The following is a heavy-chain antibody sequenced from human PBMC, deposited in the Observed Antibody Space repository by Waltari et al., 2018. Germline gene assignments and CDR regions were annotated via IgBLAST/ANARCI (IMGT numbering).Heavy chain of an antibody. V-gene: IGHV2-5*01. CDR2: IYWNDDK. D-gene: IGHD3-9*01. Sequence: QITLKESGPTLVKPTQTLTLTCTFSGFSLSTSGVGVGWIRQPPGKALEWLALIYWNDDKRYSPSLKSRLTITKDTSKNQVVLTMTNMDPVDTATYYCARWVSTLRYFDWFGNGYYMDVWGKGTTVTVSS. CDR3: ARWVSTLRYFDWFGNGYYMDV. CDR1: GFSLSTSGVG. J-gene: IGHJ6*03.